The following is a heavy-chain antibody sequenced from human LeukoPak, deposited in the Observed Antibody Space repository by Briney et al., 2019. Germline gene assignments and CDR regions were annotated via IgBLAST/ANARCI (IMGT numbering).Heavy chain of an antibody. J-gene: IGHJ4*02. CDR2: ISWNSGSI. D-gene: IGHD6-19*01. Sequence: GRSLRLSCAASGFTFDDYAMHWVRHAPGKGLEWVSGISWNSGSIGHADSVKGRFTISRDNAKNSLYLQMNSLRAEDTALYYCAKDAEAVASYFDYWGQGTLVTVSS. V-gene: IGHV3-9*01. CDR1: GFTFDDYA. CDR3: AKDAEAVASYFDY.